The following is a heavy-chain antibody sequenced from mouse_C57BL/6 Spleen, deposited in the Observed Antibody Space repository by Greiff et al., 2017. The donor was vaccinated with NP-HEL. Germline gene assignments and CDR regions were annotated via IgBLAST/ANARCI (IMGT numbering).Heavy chain of an antibody. Sequence: LVESGPELVKPGASVKISCKASGYSFTSYYIHWVKQRPGQGLEWIGWIYPGSGNTKYNEKFKGKATLTADTSSSTAYMQLSSLTSEDSAVYYCARGVLYYDYDDWYFDVWGTGTTVTVSS. CDR3: ARGVLYYDYDDWYFDV. CDR1: GYSFTSYY. J-gene: IGHJ1*03. V-gene: IGHV1-66*01. CDR2: IYPGSGNT. D-gene: IGHD2-4*01.